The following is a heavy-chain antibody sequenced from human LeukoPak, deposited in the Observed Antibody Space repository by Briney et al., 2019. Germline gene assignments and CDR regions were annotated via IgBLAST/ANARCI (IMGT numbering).Heavy chain of an antibody. CDR2: INHSGST. J-gene: IGHJ3*02. CDR1: GGSFSGYY. CDR3: ARPDDSPDAFDI. D-gene: IGHD3-16*01. Sequence: SETLSLTCAVYGGSFSGYYWSWIRQPPGKGLEWIGEINHSGSTNYNPSLKSRVTISVDTSKNQFSLKLSSVTAADTAVYYCARPDDSPDAFDIWGQGTMVTVSS. V-gene: IGHV4-34*01.